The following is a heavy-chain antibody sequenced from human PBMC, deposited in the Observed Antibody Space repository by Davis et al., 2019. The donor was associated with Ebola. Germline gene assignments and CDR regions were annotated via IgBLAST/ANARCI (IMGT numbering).Heavy chain of an antibody. CDR2: IYPGDSDT. CDR1: GYSFTSYW. V-gene: IGHV5-51*01. Sequence: GESLKISCKGSGYSFTSYWIGWVRQMPGKGLEWMGIIYPGDSDTRYSPSFQGQVTISADKSISTAYLQWSSLKASHTAMYYCARLNSDSGSLAGWFDPWGQGTLVTVSS. J-gene: IGHJ5*02. CDR3: ARLNSDSGSLAGWFDP. D-gene: IGHD1-26*01.